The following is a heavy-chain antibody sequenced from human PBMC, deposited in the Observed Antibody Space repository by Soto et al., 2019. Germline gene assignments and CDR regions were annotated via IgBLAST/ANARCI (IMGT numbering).Heavy chain of an antibody. CDR2: ISSSSSNT. J-gene: IGHJ3*02. V-gene: IGHV3-21*04. D-gene: IGHD3-3*01. CDR3: AKDPVYYDFWSGYYDI. Sequence: GGSLRLSCAASGFTFSSYSMNWVRQAPGKGLEWVSSISSSSSNTYYADSVKGRFTISRDNSKNTLYLQMNSLRAEDTAVYYCAKDPVYYDFWSGYYDIWGQGTMVTVSS. CDR1: GFTFSSYS.